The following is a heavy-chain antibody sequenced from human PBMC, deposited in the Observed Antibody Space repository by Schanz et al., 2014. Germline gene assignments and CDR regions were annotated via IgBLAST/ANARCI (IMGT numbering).Heavy chain of an antibody. CDR2: IYSGVST. CDR1: GFAFNNYG. CDR3: AKESEIVVVVGTSMSGDFHH. D-gene: IGHD2-15*01. V-gene: IGHV3-NL1*01. Sequence: QVQLAESGGGVVQPGRSLRLSCAASGFAFNNYGMHWVRQAPGKGLEWVSIIYSGVSTYYADSVKGRFTISRDNSKNTLYLQMNNLRAEDTAVYFCAKESEIVVVVGTSMSGDFHHWGQGTLVTVSS. J-gene: IGHJ1*01.